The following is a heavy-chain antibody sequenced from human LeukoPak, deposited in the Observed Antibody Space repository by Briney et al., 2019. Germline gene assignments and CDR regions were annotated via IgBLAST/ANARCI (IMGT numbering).Heavy chain of an antibody. CDR3: ARDYYTSGSPNDF. J-gene: IGHJ4*02. D-gene: IGHD3-10*01. V-gene: IGHV3-74*01. Sequence: PGGSLRLSCAASGFTFSDYWMHWVRQAPGKGLVWVSRIRGDGNDMNYADSVRGRFTISRDNAKNTLYLQMNSLRADDTAVYYCARDYYTSGSPNDFWGQGTLVTVSS. CDR2: IRGDGNDM. CDR1: GFTFSDYW.